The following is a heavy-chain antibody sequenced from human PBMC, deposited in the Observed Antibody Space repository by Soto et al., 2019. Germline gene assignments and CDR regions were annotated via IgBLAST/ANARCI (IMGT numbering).Heavy chain of an antibody. D-gene: IGHD7-27*01. CDR2: IYYSGST. Sequence: SETLSLTCTVSGGSIISYYWSWIRQPPGKGLEWIGYIYYSGSTNYNPSLKSRVTISVDTSKNQFSLKLSSVTAADTAVYYCARVSNFLGISYWGQGTLVTVSS. CDR3: ARVSNFLGISY. J-gene: IGHJ4*02. V-gene: IGHV4-59*01. CDR1: GGSIISYY.